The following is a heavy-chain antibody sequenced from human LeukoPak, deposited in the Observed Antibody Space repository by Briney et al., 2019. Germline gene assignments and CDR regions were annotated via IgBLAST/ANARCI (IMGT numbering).Heavy chain of an antibody. Sequence: SETLSLTCTVSGGSISSSGYYWGWIRHPPGKGLEWIASIYYSGSTCYNPSLKSRVTISVDTSKNQLSLKLSSLTAADTAVYYCARHEYSGSYYGLSWFDPWGQGTLVTVSS. CDR2: IYYSGST. CDR1: GGSISSSGYY. CDR3: ARHEYSGSYYGLSWFDP. D-gene: IGHD1-26*01. J-gene: IGHJ5*02. V-gene: IGHV4-39*01.